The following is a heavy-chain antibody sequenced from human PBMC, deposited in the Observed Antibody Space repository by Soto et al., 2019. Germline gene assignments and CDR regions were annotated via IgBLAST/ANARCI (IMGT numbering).Heavy chain of an antibody. CDR3: AKEYSSSSSYYYGMDV. D-gene: IGHD6-6*01. J-gene: IGHJ6*02. V-gene: IGHV3-53*01. CDR2: IYSGGST. Sequence: PGGSLSLSYTASGFTVSSNYMSWVRPAPGKGLEWVSVIYSGGSTYYADSVKGRFTISRDNSKNTLYLQMNSLRAEDTAVYYCAKEYSSSSSYYYGMDVWGQGTTVTVS. CDR1: GFTVSSNY.